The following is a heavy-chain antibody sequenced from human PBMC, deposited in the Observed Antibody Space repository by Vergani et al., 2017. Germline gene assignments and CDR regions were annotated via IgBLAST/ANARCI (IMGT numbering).Heavy chain of an antibody. J-gene: IGHJ3*02. CDR3: ARGNPYVDFDI. CDR1: GGSISSYY. D-gene: IGHD3-16*01. Sequence: QVQLQESGPGLVKPSETLSLTCTVSGGSISSYYWSWIRQPPGKGLEWIGYIYYSGSTNYNPSLKSRVTISVDTSRNQISLKLTSVTATDTAIYFCARGNPYVDFDIWGQGTMITVSS. CDR2: IYYSGST. V-gene: IGHV4-59*08.